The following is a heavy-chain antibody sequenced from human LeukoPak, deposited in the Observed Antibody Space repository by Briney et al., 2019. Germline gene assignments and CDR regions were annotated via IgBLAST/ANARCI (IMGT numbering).Heavy chain of an antibody. CDR1: GGTFSSYA. V-gene: IGHV1-69*13. D-gene: IGHD3-10*01. Sequence: SVKVSCKASGGTFSSYASSWVRQAPGQGLEWMGGIIPIFGTANYAQKFQGRATITADESTSTTYMELSSLRSEDTAVYYCAEYYYGSGSYPRVYFDYWGQGTLVTVSS. CDR2: IIPIFGTA. J-gene: IGHJ4*02. CDR3: AEYYYGSGSYPRVYFDY.